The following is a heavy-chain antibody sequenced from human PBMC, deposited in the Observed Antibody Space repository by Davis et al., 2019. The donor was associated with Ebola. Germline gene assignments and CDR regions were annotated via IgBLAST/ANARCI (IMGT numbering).Heavy chain of an antibody. Sequence: GESLKISCAASGISFSNYGMFWVRQAPGKVMEWVAVISPDGSDKYYADSVKGRFTIFRDNSKNTLYLQMNSLRAEDTAVYYCARPYYDFWSGYSAAYFDFWGQGTRVTVSS. CDR2: ISPDGSDK. J-gene: IGHJ4*02. CDR3: ARPYYDFWSGYSAAYFDF. CDR1: GISFSNYG. D-gene: IGHD3-3*01. V-gene: IGHV3-30*03.